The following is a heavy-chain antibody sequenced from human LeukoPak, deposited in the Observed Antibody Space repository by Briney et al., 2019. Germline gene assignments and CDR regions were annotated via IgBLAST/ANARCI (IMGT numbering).Heavy chain of an antibody. CDR1: GGSISSGDYY. CDR3: ARSMGEGVFMDV. V-gene: IGHV4-30-4*08. Sequence: SETLSLTCTVSGGSISSGDYYWSWIRQPPGKGLEWIGYIYYSGSTYYNPSLKSRVTISVDTSKNQFSLKLSSVTAADTAVYYCARSMGEGVFMDVWGKGTTVTVSS. D-gene: IGHD2/OR15-2a*01. J-gene: IGHJ6*03. CDR2: IYYSGST.